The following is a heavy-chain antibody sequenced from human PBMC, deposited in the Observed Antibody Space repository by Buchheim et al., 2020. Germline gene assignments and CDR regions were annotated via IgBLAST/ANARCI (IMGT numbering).Heavy chain of an antibody. J-gene: IGHJ4*02. CDR1: RFTFSTYW. CDR3: ASSYNWNHGSKFDY. D-gene: IGHD1-14*01. V-gene: IGHV3-7*01. Sequence: ELQLVESGGGLVQPGGSLRLSCAASRFTFSTYWMNWVRQATGKGLEWVASIKQDDSEKYYVGSVKGRFTISRDNDKNSMSLQINSLRAEDTAVYYCASSYNWNHGSKFDYWGQGTL. CDR2: IKQDDSEK.